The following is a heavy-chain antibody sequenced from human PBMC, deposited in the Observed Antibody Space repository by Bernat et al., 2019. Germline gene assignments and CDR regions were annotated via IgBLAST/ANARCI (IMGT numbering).Heavy chain of an antibody. V-gene: IGHV3-30*02. J-gene: IGHJ4*02. Sequence: QVQLVESGGGVVQPGGSLRLSCAASGFTFSSYGMHWVRQAPGKGLEWVAFIRYDGSNKYCADSVKGRFTISRDNSKNTLYLQMNSLRAEDTAVYYCAKDSWQWLVPPWTFDYWGQGTLVTVSS. CDR1: GFTFSSYG. CDR3: AKDSWQWLVPPWTFDY. CDR2: IRYDGSNK. D-gene: IGHD6-19*01.